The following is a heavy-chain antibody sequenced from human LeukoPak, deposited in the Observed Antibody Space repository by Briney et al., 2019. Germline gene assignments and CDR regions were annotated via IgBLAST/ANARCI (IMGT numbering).Heavy chain of an antibody. CDR1: GFTFSNYA. V-gene: IGHV3-69-1*02. CDR3: ARAPPPFPYGSGGMDV. D-gene: IGHD3-10*01. J-gene: IGHJ6*02. Sequence: PGGSLRLSCAASGFTFSNYAMSWVRQAPGKGLEWVSAIGVNTYYTDSVKGRFTISRDNAKNSLYLQMNSLRAEDTAVYYCARAPPPFPYGSGGMDVWGQGTTVTVSS. CDR2: IGVNT.